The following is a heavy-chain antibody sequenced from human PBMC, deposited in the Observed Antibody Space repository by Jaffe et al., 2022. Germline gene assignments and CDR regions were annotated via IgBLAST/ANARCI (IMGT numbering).Heavy chain of an antibody. CDR2: INHSGST. D-gene: IGHD2-8*02. CDR1: GGSFSGYY. Sequence: QVQLQQWGAGLLKPSETLSLTCAVYGGSFSGYYWSWIRQPPGKGLEWIGEINHSGSTNYNPSLKSRVTISVDTSKNQFSLKLSSVTAADTAVYYCARVDPATGVDYWGQGTLVTVSS. CDR3: ARVDPATGVDY. V-gene: IGHV4-34*01. J-gene: IGHJ4*02.